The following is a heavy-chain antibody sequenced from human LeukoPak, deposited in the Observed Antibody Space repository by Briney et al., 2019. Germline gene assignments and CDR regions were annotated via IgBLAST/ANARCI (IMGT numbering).Heavy chain of an antibody. CDR1: GGTFSSYG. V-gene: IGHV1-18*01. Sequence: ASVKVSCKASGGTFSSYGISWVRQAPGQGLEWMGWISAYNGNTNYAQKLQGRVTMTTDTSTSTAYMELRSLRSDDTAVYYCARDFLITMVRGVIKPNNWFDPWGQGTLVTVSS. D-gene: IGHD3-10*01. CDR2: ISAYNGNT. J-gene: IGHJ5*02. CDR3: ARDFLITMVRGVIKPNNWFDP.